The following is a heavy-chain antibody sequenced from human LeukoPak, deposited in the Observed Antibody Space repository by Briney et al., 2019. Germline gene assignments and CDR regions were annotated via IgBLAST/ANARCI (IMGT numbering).Heavy chain of an antibody. CDR2: IIPIFGTA. D-gene: IGHD6-13*01. J-gene: IGHJ3*02. V-gene: IGHV1-69*13. CDR3: AREAGAAAGSDAFDI. Sequence: ASVKVSCKASGGTFSSYAISWVRLAPGQGLEWMGGIIPIFGTANYAQKFQGRVTITADESTSTAYMELSSLRSEDTAVYYCAREAGAAAGSDAFDIWGQGTMVTVSS. CDR1: GGTFSSYA.